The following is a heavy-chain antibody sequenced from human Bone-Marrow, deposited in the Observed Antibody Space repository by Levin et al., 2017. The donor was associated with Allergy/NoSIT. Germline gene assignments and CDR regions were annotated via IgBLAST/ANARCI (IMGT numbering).Heavy chain of an antibody. V-gene: IGHV3-9*01. CDR3: AKHRVEMSADDGVES. J-gene: IGHJ3*01. D-gene: IGHD3-10*01. CDR2: LSWNSGRI. Sequence: SLKISCVASGFTFDDYGMDWVRQGPGKGLEWVSGLSWNSGRIEYADSVKGRFTISRDNANNSLFLPMNSLRGEDTALYYCAKHRVEMSADDGVESWGQGIMVTVSS. CDR1: GFTFDDYG.